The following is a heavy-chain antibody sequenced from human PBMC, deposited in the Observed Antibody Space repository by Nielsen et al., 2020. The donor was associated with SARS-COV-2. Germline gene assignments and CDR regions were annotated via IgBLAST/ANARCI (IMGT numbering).Heavy chain of an antibody. Sequence: ASVKVSCKASGYTFTSYAMHWVRQAPGQRLEWMGWINAGNGNTKYSQKFQGRVTITRDTSASTAYMELSSLRSEDTTVYYCARDGRYSSSPADYWGQGTLVTVSS. V-gene: IGHV1-3*01. J-gene: IGHJ4*02. CDR2: INAGNGNT. CDR3: ARDGRYSSSPADY. D-gene: IGHD6-6*01. CDR1: GYTFTSYA.